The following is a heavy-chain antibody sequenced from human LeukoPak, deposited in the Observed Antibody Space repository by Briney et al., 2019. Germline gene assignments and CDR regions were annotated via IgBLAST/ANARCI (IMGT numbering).Heavy chain of an antibody. D-gene: IGHD2/OR15-2a*01. V-gene: IGHV3-30-3*01. CDR3: TTFGSFDY. CDR1: GFTFSNAW. J-gene: IGHJ4*02. CDR2: ISYDGSNK. Sequence: GGSLRLSCAASGFTFSNAWMNWVRQAPGKGLEWVAVISYDGSNKYYADSVKGRFTISRVNSKNTLYLQMNSLRAEDTAVYYCTTFGSFDYWGQGTLVTVSS.